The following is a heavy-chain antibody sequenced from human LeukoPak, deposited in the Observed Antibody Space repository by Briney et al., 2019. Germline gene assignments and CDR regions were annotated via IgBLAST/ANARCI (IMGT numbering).Heavy chain of an antibody. D-gene: IGHD3-22*01. V-gene: IGHV1-8*01. CDR1: GYTVTNYD. CDR2: MNPNSGNT. Sequence: ASVKVSCKTSGYTVTNYDINWVRQATGQGLEWMGWMNPNSGNTGYTQKFQGRVSMTRDTSISTAYMELSSLRYEDTAVYYCAIVYYDSSGSPSWYFDLWGRGTLVTVSS. CDR3: AIVYYDSSGSPSWYFDL. J-gene: IGHJ2*01.